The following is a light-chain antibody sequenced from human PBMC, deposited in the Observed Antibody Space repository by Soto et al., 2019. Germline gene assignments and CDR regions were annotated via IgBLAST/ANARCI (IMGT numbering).Light chain of an antibody. CDR1: QSVSSN. CDR2: GAS. J-gene: IGKJ5*01. CDR3: QQYNYWPPLT. V-gene: IGKV3-15*01. Sequence: EIVMTQSPATLSVSPGERATLSCRASQSVSSNLAWYQQKPGQAPRLLIYGASTRATGIPARFSGSGSGTEFTLTISSLQSEDFAVYYCQQYNYWPPLTCGQRTRLEIK.